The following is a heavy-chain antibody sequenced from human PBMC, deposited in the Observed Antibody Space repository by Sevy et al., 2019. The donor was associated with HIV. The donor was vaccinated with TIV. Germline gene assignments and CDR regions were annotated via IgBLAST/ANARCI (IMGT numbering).Heavy chain of an antibody. CDR1: GFTFSVYW. V-gene: IGHV3-7*01. J-gene: IGHJ4*02. CDR3: GREGVGGYSYSLDQ. CDR2: MKEDGSDK. Sequence: GGSLRLSCAASGFTFSVYWMTWVRQAPGKGLEWVATMKEDGSDKDYGDSGKGRFTIPRDNAKNSLYLQMNSLRAEDTAVYYGGREGVGGYSYSLDQWGLGTLVTVSS. D-gene: IGHD5-18*01.